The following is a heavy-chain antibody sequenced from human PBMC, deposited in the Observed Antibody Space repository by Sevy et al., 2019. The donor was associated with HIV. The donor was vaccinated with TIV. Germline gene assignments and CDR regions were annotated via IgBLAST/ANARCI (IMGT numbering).Heavy chain of an antibody. CDR1: GFSFSKYW. V-gene: IGHV3-7*03. CDR2: IKRDGSEK. D-gene: IGHD2-2*01. CDR3: ARDCNSNSCLWGLDV. J-gene: IGHJ6*02. Sequence: GGSLRLSCAASGFSFSKYWMTWVRQAPGKGLEWVANIKRDGSEKYYLDSVKGRFSISRENTKNSLYLQMNSLRGEDTAVYYCARDCNSNSCLWGLDVWGQGTTVTVSS.